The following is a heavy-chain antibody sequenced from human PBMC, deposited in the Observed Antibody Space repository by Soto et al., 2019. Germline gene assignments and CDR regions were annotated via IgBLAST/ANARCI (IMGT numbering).Heavy chain of an antibody. Sequence: SETLSLTCTVSGGSLSSYYWSWIRQPPGKGLEWIGYIYYSGSTNYNPSLKSRVTISVDTSTSTVYLELRSLRSDDTAVYYCAREGPPSLNWGQGTLVTVSS. V-gene: IGHV4-59*01. D-gene: IGHD2-2*01. CDR2: IYYSGST. J-gene: IGHJ4*02. CDR1: GGSLSSYY. CDR3: AREGPPSLN.